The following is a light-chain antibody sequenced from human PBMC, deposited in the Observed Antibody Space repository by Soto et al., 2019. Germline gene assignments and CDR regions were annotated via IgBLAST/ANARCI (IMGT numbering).Light chain of an antibody. Sequence: QLVLTQSSSASASLGSSVKLTCTLSSGHSSYIIAWHQQQPGKAPRYLMKLEGSGSYNKGSGVPDRFSGSSSGADRYLTISSLQSEDEADYYCETWDSNIPVVFGGGTKLTVL. V-gene: IGLV4-60*03. CDR3: ETWDSNIPVV. CDR1: SGHSSYI. CDR2: LEGSGSY. J-gene: IGLJ2*01.